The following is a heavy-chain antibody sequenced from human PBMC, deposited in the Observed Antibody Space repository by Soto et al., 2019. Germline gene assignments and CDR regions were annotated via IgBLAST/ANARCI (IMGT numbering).Heavy chain of an antibody. CDR1: GFTFSSYA. Sequence: PGGSLRLSCAASGFTFSSYAMHWVRQDPGKGLEWVAVISYDGSNKYYADSVKGRFTISRDNSKNTLYLQMNSLRAEDTAVYYCARGFGGSPQDLPGIYYYYGMDVWGQGTTVTVSS. V-gene: IGHV3-30-3*01. D-gene: IGHD2-15*01. CDR2: ISYDGSNK. J-gene: IGHJ6*02. CDR3: ARGFGGSPQDLPGIYYYYGMDV.